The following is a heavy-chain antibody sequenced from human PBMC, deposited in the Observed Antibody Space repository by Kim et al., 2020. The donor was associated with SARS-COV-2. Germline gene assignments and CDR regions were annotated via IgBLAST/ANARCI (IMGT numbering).Heavy chain of an antibody. CDR1: GFTFDDYA. Sequence: GGSLRLSCAASGFTFDDYAMHWVRQAPGKGLEWVSGISLNSGSIGYADSVKGRFTISRDNAKNSLYLQMNSLRAEDTALYYCAKDQNVDIVATMDYWGQG. V-gene: IGHV3-9*01. CDR3: AKDQNVDIVATMDY. CDR2: ISLNSGSI. J-gene: IGHJ4*02. D-gene: IGHD5-12*01.